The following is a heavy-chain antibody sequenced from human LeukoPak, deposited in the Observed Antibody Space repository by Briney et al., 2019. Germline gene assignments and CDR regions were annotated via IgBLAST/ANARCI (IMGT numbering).Heavy chain of an antibody. D-gene: IGHD6-19*01. Sequence: GGSLRLSCAASGFTVSSNYMAWVRQAPGKGLECVSVHYSGGTTNYAVSVKGRFTISRDNSKKTVYLQMNSLRAEDTAVYYCARILSDSSGWYHFDYWGQGALVTVSS. CDR2: HYSGGTT. V-gene: IGHV3-66*01. CDR1: GFTVSSNY. CDR3: ARILSDSSGWYHFDY. J-gene: IGHJ4*02.